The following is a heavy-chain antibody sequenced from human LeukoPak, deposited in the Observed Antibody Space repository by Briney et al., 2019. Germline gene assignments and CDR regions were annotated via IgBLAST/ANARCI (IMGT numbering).Heavy chain of an antibody. CDR3: SREQYIIGGSGWFGMDV. V-gene: IGHV4-59*12. D-gene: IGHD6-19*01. CDR2: IHQSGTT. Sequence: SETLSLTCSVSGGSLSTYYWTWTRQPPGKGLEWIGYIHQSGTTEFNPSLKSRVTMSLDTSRSQFSLRMSTVTAADTAVYYCSREQYIIGGSGWFGMDVWGHGTTVTVSS. J-gene: IGHJ6*02. CDR1: GGSLSTYY.